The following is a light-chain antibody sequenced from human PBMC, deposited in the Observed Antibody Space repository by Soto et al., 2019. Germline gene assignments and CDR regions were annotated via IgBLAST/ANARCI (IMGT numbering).Light chain of an antibody. CDR3: LSFDSSLSVV. V-gene: IGLV1-40*01. J-gene: IGLJ2*01. CDR2: GNT. CDR1: SSNIGAGYD. Sequence: QSVLTQPPSVSGAPGQRVTISCTGSSSNIGAGYDVHWYQQLPGRAPKLLIYGNTNRPSGVPDRFSGSKSGTSASLASTGLQAEDGADYYFLSFDSSLSVVFGGGTKLTVL.